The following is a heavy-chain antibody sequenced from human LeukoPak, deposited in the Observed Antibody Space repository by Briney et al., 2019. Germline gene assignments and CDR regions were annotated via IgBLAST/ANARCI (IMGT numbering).Heavy chain of an antibody. CDR2: ITPNSAGT. CDR3: ASGSGRYSPDY. CDR1: GYTFTGQY. V-gene: IGHV1-2*02. Sequence: AAVKVSCKASGYTFTGQYLHWVRQGPGQGLEWMGWITPNSAGTNYAQKFQGRVTMTRDTSTSTAYMELSRLRSDDTALYYCASGSGRYSPDYWGQGTLVTVSS. J-gene: IGHJ4*02. D-gene: IGHD3-10*01.